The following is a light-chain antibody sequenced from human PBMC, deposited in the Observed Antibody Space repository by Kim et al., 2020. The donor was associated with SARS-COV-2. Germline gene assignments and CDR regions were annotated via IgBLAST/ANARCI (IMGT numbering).Light chain of an antibody. Sequence: LSLSPGERATLSCRASQSVSSSLAWYQQKPGHPPRLLIYDASSRATGIPARFSGSGSGTDFTLTISSLEPEDFAVYYCQQRSNLWTFGQGTKLEI. V-gene: IGKV3-11*01. CDR3: QQRSNLWT. CDR2: DAS. J-gene: IGKJ2*02. CDR1: QSVSSS.